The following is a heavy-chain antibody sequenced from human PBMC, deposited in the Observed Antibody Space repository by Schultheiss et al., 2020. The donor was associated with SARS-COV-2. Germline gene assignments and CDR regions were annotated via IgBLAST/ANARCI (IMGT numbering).Heavy chain of an antibody. Sequence: SETLSLTCAVYGGSFSGFYWSWIRQPPGKGLEWIGYIYYSGSTNYNPSLKSRVIMSLDTSKNQFSLKLSSVTAADTAVYYCARETGYSSSCYGYWGQGTLVTVSS. CDR1: GGSFSGFY. J-gene: IGHJ4*02. D-gene: IGHD6-13*01. CDR2: IYYSGST. V-gene: IGHV4-34*01. CDR3: ARETGYSSSCYGY.